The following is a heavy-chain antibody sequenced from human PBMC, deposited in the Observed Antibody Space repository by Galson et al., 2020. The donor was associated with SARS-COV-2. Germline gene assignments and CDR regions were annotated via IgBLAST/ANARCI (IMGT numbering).Heavy chain of an antibody. CDR3: ARSLGGSGFPGD. V-gene: IGHV5-10-1*01. CDR1: GYIFSDSY. CDR2: IDGRDSYT. J-gene: IGHJ4*02. D-gene: IGHD3-3*01. Sequence: HGESLKISCKGSGYIFSDSYINWVRQMPGKGLEWMGNIDGRDSYTNYSPSFEGHVSISQDESTSTAYLQWSSLKASDTAIYYCARSLGGSGFPGDWGQGTLVTVSS.